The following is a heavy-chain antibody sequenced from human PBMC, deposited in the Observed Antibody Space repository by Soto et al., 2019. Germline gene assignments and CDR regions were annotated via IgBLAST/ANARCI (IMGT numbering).Heavy chain of an antibody. CDR2: INPSGGST. Sequence: QVQLVQSGAEVKKPGASVKVSCKASGYTFTSYYMHWVRQAPGQGLEWMGIINPSGGSTSYAQKFTGRSNITRDTFTSTSYMELSSLRSEDKAVYFFAREAGSFNWFDPWGQGTPVTVSS. CDR1: GYTFTSYY. CDR3: AREAGSFNWFDP. J-gene: IGHJ5*02. D-gene: IGHD3-10*01. V-gene: IGHV1-46*01.